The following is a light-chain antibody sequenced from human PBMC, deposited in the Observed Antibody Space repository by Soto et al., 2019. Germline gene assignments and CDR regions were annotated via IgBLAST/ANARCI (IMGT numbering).Light chain of an antibody. CDR2: AAS. J-gene: IGKJ1*01. V-gene: IGKV1-27*01. CDR1: QGISNF. Sequence: DIQITQSPSSLSASVGDRVTITCRASQGISNFLAWHQQKPGKVPKLLIYAASTLQSGVPSRFSASGSGTDFTLTITSLQPEDVATYYCQEYNSAPWTFDQGTKVEIK. CDR3: QEYNSAPWT.